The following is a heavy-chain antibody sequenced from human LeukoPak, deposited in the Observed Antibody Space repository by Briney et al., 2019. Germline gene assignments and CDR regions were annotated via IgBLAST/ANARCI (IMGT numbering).Heavy chain of an antibody. V-gene: IGHV1-2*06. D-gene: IGHD3-22*01. J-gene: IGHJ4*02. CDR3: ARDDSRYYDSSGYRDY. CDR1: GYTFTGYY. CDR2: INPNSGGT. Sequence: ASVKVSYKASGYTFTGYYMHWVRQAPGQGLEWMGRINPNSGGTNYAQKFQGRVTMTRDTSISTAYMELSRLRSDDTAVYYCARDDSRYYDSSGYRDYWGQGTLVTVSS.